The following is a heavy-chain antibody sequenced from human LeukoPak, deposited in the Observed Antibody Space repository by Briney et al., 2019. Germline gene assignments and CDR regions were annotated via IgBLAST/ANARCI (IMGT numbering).Heavy chain of an antibody. CDR3: ARDDPLDKISSGWGP. CDR2: INPSGGST. D-gene: IGHD6-19*01. J-gene: IGHJ5*02. Sequence: ASVKVSCKASGYTFTGYYMLWVRQAPGQGLEWMGIINPSGGSTSYAQKFQGRVTMTRDTSTSTVHMELSSLRSEDTAVYYCARDDPLDKISSGWGPWGQGTLVTVSS. V-gene: IGHV1-46*01. CDR1: GYTFTGYY.